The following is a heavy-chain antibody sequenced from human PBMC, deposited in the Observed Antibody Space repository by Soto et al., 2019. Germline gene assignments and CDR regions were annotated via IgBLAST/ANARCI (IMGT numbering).Heavy chain of an antibody. CDR3: AGLYGKFDD. J-gene: IGHJ4*02. V-gene: IGHV3-74*01. D-gene: IGHD2-8*01. CDR2: INSDGSST. CDR1: GFTFSSYG. Sequence: GGSLRLSCAASGFTFSSYGMHWVRQAPGKGLVWVSRINSDGSSTRYADSVKGRFTISRDNAKNTLYLQMNSLRAEDTAIYYCAGLYGKFDDWGQGTQVTVSS.